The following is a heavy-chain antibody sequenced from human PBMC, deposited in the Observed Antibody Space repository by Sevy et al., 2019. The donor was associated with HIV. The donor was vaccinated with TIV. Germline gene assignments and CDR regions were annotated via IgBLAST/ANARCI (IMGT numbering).Heavy chain of an antibody. J-gene: IGHJ6*01. CDR2: IKSTADGGTI. Sequence: GGSLRLSCAASGFTFTYAWMTWVRQAPGKGLEWVGRIKSTADGGTIDYAAPVKGRFTISRDDSKNTLYLQMNSLKTEDTGVYYCSTDPIIVLLVTYGMDLWGQGTTVTVSS. D-gene: IGHD2-8*02. CDR3: STDPIIVLLVTYGMDL. CDR1: GFTFTYAW. V-gene: IGHV3-15*01.